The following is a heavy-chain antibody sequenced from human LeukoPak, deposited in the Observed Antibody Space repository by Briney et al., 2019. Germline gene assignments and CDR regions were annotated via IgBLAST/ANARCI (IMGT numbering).Heavy chain of an antibody. J-gene: IGHJ4*02. CDR1: GGSFSGYH. CDR3: ARGKLTEFDY. CDR2: INHSGST. Sequence: SETLSLTCAVYGGSFSGYHWSWIRQPPGKGLEWIGEINHSGSTNYNPSLKSRVTISVDTSKNQFSLKLSSVTAADTAVYYCARGKLTEFDYWGQGTLVTVSS. V-gene: IGHV4-34*01. D-gene: IGHD1-14*01.